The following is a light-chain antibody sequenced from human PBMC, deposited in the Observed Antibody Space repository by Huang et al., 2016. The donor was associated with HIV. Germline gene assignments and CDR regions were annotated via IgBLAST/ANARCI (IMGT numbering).Light chain of an antibody. CDR1: QAIGTY. V-gene: IGKV1-39*01. CDR3: QQSYSALIT. J-gene: IGKJ5*01. CDR2: GVS. Sequence: IQLTQSPTSLSASVGDRVAIACRASQAIGTYLNWFQQKPGRATKLLISGVSSLHTGVPSRFIGSGSGTEFTLTIRGLQFDDFATYFCQQSYSALITFGQGTRLEIK.